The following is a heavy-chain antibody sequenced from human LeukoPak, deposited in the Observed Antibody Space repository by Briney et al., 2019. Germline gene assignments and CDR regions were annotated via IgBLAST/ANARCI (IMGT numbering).Heavy chain of an antibody. V-gene: IGHV3-43*02. CDR1: GFTFDDYA. CDR2: ISGDGGST. D-gene: IGHD3-22*01. J-gene: IGHJ4*02. Sequence: GGSLRLSCAASGFTFDDYAMHWVRQAPGKGLEWVSLISGDGGSTYYADSVKGRFTISRDNSKNSLYLQMNSQRTEDTALYYCAKDGYYDSSGYYYPPDYWGQGTLVTVSS. CDR3: AKDGYYDSSGYYYPPDY.